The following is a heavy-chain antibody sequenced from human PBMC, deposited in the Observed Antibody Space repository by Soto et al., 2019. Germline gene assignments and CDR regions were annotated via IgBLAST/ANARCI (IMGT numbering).Heavy chain of an antibody. CDR1: GYSFTSYW. Sequence: GESLKISCKGSGYSFTSYWIGWVRQMPGKGLEWMGIIYPGDSDTRYSPSFQGQVTISADKSISTAYLQWSSLKASDTAMYYCTRHTSLDYDSSGFDAFDIWGQGTMVTVSS. D-gene: IGHD3-22*01. CDR3: TRHTSLDYDSSGFDAFDI. CDR2: IYPGDSDT. V-gene: IGHV5-51*01. J-gene: IGHJ3*02.